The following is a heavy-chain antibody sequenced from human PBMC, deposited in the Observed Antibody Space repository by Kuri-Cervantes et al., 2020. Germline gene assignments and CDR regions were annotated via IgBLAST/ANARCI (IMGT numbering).Heavy chain of an antibody. CDR2: IWYDGSNK. CDR3: ARDLTAAGNNDAFDI. V-gene: IGHV3-33*08. D-gene: IGHD6-13*01. CDR1: GFTFSTYS. J-gene: IGHJ3*02. Sequence: GESLKISCAASGFTFSTYSFNWVRQAPGKGLEWVAVIWYDGSNKYYADSVKGRFTISRDNSKNTLYLQMNSLRAEDTAVYYCARDLTAAGNNDAFDIWGQGTMVTVSS.